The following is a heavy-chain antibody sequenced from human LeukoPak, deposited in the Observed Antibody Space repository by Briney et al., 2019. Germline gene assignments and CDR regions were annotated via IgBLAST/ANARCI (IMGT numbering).Heavy chain of an antibody. V-gene: IGHV4-34*01. D-gene: IGHD4-17*01. Sequence: SETLSLTCTVSGGSISSYYWSWIRQPPGKGLEWIGEINHSGSTNYNPSLKSRVTISVDTSKNQFSLKLSSVTAADTAVYYCARGQATVTTGQYYFDYWGQGTLVTVSS. CDR3: ARGQATVTTGQYYFDY. CDR1: GGSISSYY. J-gene: IGHJ4*02. CDR2: INHSGST.